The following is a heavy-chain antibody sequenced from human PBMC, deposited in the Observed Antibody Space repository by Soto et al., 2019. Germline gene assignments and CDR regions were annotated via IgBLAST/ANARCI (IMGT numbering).Heavy chain of an antibody. CDR1: GYSFTSYW. CDR3: NVYLSIAAQFDP. CDR2: IYPGDSDT. D-gene: IGHD6-6*01. V-gene: IGHV5-51*01. J-gene: IGHJ5*02. Sequence: ESLKISCKGSGYSFTSYWIDWVRQMPVKGLEWMGIIYPGDSDTRYSPSFQGQVTISADKSISTAYLQWSSLKASDTAMYYCNVYLSIAAQFDPWGQGTLVTGSS.